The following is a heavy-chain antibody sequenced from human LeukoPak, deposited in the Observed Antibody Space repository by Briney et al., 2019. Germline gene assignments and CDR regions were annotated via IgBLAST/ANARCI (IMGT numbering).Heavy chain of an antibody. V-gene: IGHV3-30*04. J-gene: IGHJ5*02. D-gene: IGHD6-13*01. Sequence: QSGGSLRLSCAASGFTFSSYAMHWVRQAPGKGLEWVAVMSHDGNNKFYADSVKGRFTISRDNSKNTLYLQMNSLRAEETAVYYCVKDYPAGISSLTGNWFDPWGQGTLVTVSS. CDR1: GFTFSSYA. CDR2: MSHDGNNK. CDR3: VKDYPAGISSLTGNWFDP.